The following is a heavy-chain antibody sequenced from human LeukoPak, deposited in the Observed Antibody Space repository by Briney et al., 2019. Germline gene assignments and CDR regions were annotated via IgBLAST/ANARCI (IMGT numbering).Heavy chain of an antibody. V-gene: IGHV4-39*02. Sequence: NASETLSLTCTVSGGSISSSSYYWGWIRQPPGKGLEWIGSIFYSGSTHYNPSLKSRVTISVDTSKKHFSLKLSSVTAADTAVYYCARAEWELHSYYYYMDVWGKGTTVTVSS. CDR3: ARAEWELHSYYYYMDV. CDR2: IFYSGST. CDR1: GGSISSSSYY. J-gene: IGHJ6*03. D-gene: IGHD1-26*01.